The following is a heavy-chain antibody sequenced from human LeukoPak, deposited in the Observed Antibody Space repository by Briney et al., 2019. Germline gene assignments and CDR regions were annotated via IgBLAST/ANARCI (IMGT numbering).Heavy chain of an antibody. D-gene: IGHD5-12*01. CDR3: AKDRGYSGYELAY. CDR1: GFTFSSYA. J-gene: IGHJ4*02. CDR2: ISGSGGST. Sequence: PSGGSLRLSCAASGFTFSSYAMNWVRQAPGKGLEWVSAISGSGGSTYYADSVKGRFTISRDNSKNTLYLQMNSLRAEDTAVYYCAKDRGYSGYELAYWGQGTLVTVSS. V-gene: IGHV3-23*01.